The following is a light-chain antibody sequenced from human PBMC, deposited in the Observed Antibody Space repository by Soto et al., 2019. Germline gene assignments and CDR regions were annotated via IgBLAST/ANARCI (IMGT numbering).Light chain of an antibody. CDR2: EVS. J-gene: IGLJ2*01. V-gene: IGLV2-8*01. Sequence: QSVLTQPPSVSGAPGQRVTISCIGTSSDVGGYNYVSWYQQHPGKAPKLMIYEVSKRPSGVPDRFSGSKSGNTASLTVSGLQAEDEADYYCSSYAASNNLGVFGGGTQLTVL. CDR3: SSYAASNNLGV. CDR1: SSDVGGYNY.